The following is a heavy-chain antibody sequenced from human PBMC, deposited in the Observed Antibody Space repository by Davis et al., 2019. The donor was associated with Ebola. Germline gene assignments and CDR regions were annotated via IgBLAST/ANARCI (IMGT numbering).Heavy chain of an antibody. V-gene: IGHV3-21*01. Sequence: GESLKISCAASGITFRNVVMSWVRQAPGKGLEWVSGIDDDGEDTNYADSVKGRFTISRDNAKNSLYLQMNSLRAEDTAVYYCARDRAPIAVANDYWGQGTLVTVSS. CDR1: GITFRNVV. J-gene: IGHJ4*02. D-gene: IGHD6-19*01. CDR2: IDDDGEDT. CDR3: ARDRAPIAVANDY.